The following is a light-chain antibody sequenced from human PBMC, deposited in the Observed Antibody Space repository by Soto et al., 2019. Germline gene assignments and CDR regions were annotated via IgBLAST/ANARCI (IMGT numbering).Light chain of an antibody. V-gene: IGLV2-14*01. Sequence: QSALTQPASVSGSPGQSITISCTATTCDVGDYNYVSWYQQYPGKAPKPIIYHVSNRPTGVSNRFSGSKSGDTAALTISGLQAEDEGDYYCSSYTREGSVIFGGGAKLTVL. CDR1: TCDVGDYNY. J-gene: IGLJ2*01. CDR2: HVS. CDR3: SSYTREGSVI.